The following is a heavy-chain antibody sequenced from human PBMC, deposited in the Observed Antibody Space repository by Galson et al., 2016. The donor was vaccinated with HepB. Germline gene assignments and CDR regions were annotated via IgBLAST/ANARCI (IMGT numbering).Heavy chain of an antibody. V-gene: IGHV4-31*03. CDR3: ARDRISGSGNFGF. CDR2: IYHSGST. Sequence: TLYLTCTVSGGSISSGGYYWRWIRQHPGKGLEWIGYIYHSGSTYYNPSLKSRVSISVDTSKNQFSLRLSSVTAADTAVYYCARDRISGSGNFGFWDQGTLVTVSS. J-gene: IGHJ4*02. D-gene: IGHD3-10*01. CDR1: GGSISSGGYY.